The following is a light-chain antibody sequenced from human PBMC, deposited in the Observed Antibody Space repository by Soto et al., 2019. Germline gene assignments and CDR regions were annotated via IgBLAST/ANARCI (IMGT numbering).Light chain of an antibody. Sequence: EIVLTQSPATLSLSPGERATLSCRASQSISTYLAWYQQKPGQAPRLLIYGASTRATDVPDRFSGSGSGADFTLSISRLEPEDFAVYYCQQYGSSPPRTFGQGTKVEMK. CDR1: QSISTY. J-gene: IGKJ1*01. V-gene: IGKV3-20*01. CDR2: GAS. CDR3: QQYGSSPPRT.